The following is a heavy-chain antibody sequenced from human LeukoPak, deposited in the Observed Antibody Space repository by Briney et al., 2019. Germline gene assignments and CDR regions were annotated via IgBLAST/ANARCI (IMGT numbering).Heavy chain of an antibody. CDR3: ARKRSYDYVWGSYRFSFDY. V-gene: IGHV4-59*04. CDR2: NYFSGST. D-gene: IGHD3-16*02. CDR1: GGSISRFY. Sequence: SQTLSLTCTVSGGSISRFYWSWFRQPRGKGLECMGSNYFSGSTYYNPSVKSRVTMSVDRSKNQFSLKLRSVTAADTAVYYCARKRSYDYVWGSYRFSFDYWGQGTLVTVSS. J-gene: IGHJ4*02.